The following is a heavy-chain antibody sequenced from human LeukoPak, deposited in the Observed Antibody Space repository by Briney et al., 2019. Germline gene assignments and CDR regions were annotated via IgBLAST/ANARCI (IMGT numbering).Heavy chain of an antibody. D-gene: IGHD2-2*01. Sequence: GGSLRLSCAASGFTFSSYSMNWVRQAPGKGLEWVSYISSSSSTIYYADSVKGRFTISRDNAKNSLYLQMNSLRAEDTAVYYCARGVRLYANYFDYWGQGTLVTVSS. CDR1: GFTFSSYS. CDR2: ISSSSSTI. J-gene: IGHJ4*02. CDR3: ARGVRLYANYFDY. V-gene: IGHV3-48*01.